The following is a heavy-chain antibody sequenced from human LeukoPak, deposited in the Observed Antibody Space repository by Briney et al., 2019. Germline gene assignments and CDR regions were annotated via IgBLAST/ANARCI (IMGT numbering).Heavy chain of an antibody. V-gene: IGHV3-23*01. CDR1: GFTFSSYA. Sequence: GGSLRLSCAASGFTFSSYAMSWVRQAPGKGLEWVSAISGSGGSTYYADSVKGRFTISRDNSKNTLYLQMNGLRAEDTAVYYCAILQSGRGGYYFDYWGQGTLVTVS. CDR3: AILQSGRGGYYFDY. CDR2: ISGSGGST. D-gene: IGHD1-26*01. J-gene: IGHJ4*02.